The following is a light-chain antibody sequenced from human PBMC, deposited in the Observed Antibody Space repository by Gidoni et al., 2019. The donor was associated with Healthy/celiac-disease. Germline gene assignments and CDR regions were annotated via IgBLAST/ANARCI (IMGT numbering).Light chain of an antibody. J-gene: IGKJ4*01. V-gene: IGKV2-29*02. Sequence: DIVLTQIPLSLSVTHGQPASISCKSSQSLLHSYGNTYLYWYLQKPGQSPQLLIYEVSRRFSGVPDMCSGSGSGTYFTLKISRVDAEDVGVYYCMQGIHLPLTFGGGTKVEIK. CDR1: QSLLHSYGNTY. CDR3: MQGIHLPLT. CDR2: EVS.